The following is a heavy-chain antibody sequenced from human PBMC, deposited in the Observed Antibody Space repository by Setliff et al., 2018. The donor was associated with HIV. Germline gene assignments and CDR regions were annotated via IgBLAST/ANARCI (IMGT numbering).Heavy chain of an antibody. V-gene: IGHV3-48*01. Sequence: GGSLRLSCAASGFTFSSYSMNWVRQAPGKGLEWVSYISSSSSTIYYADSVKGRFTISRDNAKNSLYLQMNSLRAEDTAVYYCAKDHKGYYYDSSGYHYEGVDYWGQGTLVTVSS. CDR2: ISSSSSTI. D-gene: IGHD3-22*01. CDR1: GFTFSSYS. J-gene: IGHJ4*02. CDR3: AKDHKGYYYDSSGYHYEGVDY.